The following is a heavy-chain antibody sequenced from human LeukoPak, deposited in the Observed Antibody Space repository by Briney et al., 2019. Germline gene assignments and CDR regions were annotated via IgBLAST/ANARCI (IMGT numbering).Heavy chain of an antibody. CDR3: ARGRQLLWFGDRAFDI. CDR1: GFTFSSYS. CDR2: ISSSSSTI. V-gene: IGHV3-48*04. Sequence: GGSLRLSCAASGFTFSSYSMNWVRQAPGKGLEWVSYISSSSSTIYYADSVKGRFTISRDNAKNSLYLQMSSLRAEDTAVYYCARGRQLLWFGDRAFDIWGQGTMVTVSS. J-gene: IGHJ3*02. D-gene: IGHD3-10*01.